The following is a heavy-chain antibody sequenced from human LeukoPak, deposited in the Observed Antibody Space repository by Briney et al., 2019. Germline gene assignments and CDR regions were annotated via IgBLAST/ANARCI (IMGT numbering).Heavy chain of an antibody. V-gene: IGHV3-15*01. Sequence: GGSLRLSCAASGFTFSNAWMSWVRQAPGKGLEWVGRIKSKTDGGTTDYAAPVKGRFTISRDDSKNTLYLQMNSLKTEDTAVYYCTTEWELLSDYFDYWGQGTLVTVSS. CDR3: TTEWELLSDYFDY. J-gene: IGHJ4*02. CDR1: GFTFSNAW. CDR2: IKSKTDGGTT. D-gene: IGHD1-26*01.